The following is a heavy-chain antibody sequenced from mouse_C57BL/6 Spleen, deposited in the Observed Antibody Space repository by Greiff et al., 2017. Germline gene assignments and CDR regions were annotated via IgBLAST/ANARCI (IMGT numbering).Heavy chain of an antibody. CDR1: GYTFTSYW. Sequence: QVQLQQSGAELVKPGASVKLSCKASGYTFTSYWMHWVKQRPGQGLEWIGMIHPNSGSNNYNEKFKSKATLTVDKSSSTAYMQLSSLTSEDSAVYYCARGDYSNYVGFAYWGQGTLVTVSA. V-gene: IGHV1-64*01. CDR2: IHPNSGSN. J-gene: IGHJ3*01. CDR3: ARGDYSNYVGFAY. D-gene: IGHD2-5*01.